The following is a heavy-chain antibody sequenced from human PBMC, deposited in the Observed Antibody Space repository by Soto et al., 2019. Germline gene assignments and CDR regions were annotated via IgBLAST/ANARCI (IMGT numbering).Heavy chain of an antibody. Sequence: QVQLQESGPGLVKPSETLSLTCTVSGGSISSYYWSWIRQPAGKGLEWIGRIYTSGTTKYNPSLKSRVSMSVDTSTNQLSLKVTSVTAADTAVYFCAGDQGYYSDGMDVWGQGTTVTVSS. J-gene: IGHJ6*02. V-gene: IGHV4-4*07. CDR2: IYTSGTT. CDR3: AGDQGYYSDGMDV. CDR1: GGSISSYY.